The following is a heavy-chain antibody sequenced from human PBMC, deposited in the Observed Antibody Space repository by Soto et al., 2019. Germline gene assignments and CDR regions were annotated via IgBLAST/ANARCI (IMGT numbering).Heavy chain of an antibody. J-gene: IGHJ4*02. Sequence: GGSLRLSCAASGFTFRTYGMHWVRQAPGKGLEWVAFISDDGSQKYYGDSVKGRFTISRDNSKNTLSLRMISLRTEDTSVYYCAKEAPGGWHFFDTWGQGTLVTVSS. D-gene: IGHD6-19*01. CDR1: GFTFRTYG. CDR2: ISDDGSQK. CDR3: AKEAPGGWHFFDT. V-gene: IGHV3-30*18.